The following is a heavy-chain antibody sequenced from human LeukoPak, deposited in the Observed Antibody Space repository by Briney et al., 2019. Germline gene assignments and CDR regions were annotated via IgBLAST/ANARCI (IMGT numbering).Heavy chain of an antibody. Sequence: RTGGSLRLSCTASGFTFGDCAMSWIRQAPGKGLEWVGFIRSKAYGETADYAASVKGRFTISRDDSKAIAYLQMNSLKTEDTAVYHCTRDRGAYNLYDYWGQGTLVTVSS. V-gene: IGHV3-49*03. CDR2: IRSKAYGETA. CDR3: TRDRGAYNLYDY. D-gene: IGHD1-1*01. CDR1: GFTFGDCA. J-gene: IGHJ4*02.